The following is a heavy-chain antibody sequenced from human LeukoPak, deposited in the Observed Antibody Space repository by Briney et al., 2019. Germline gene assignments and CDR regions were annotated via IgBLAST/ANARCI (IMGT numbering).Heavy chain of an antibody. CDR1: GFTFSSYG. V-gene: IGHV3-30*18. J-gene: IGHJ4*02. CDR3: AKDLGLYYYGSGSYADY. CDR2: ISYDGSNK. D-gene: IGHD3-10*01. Sequence: GGSLRLSCAASGFTFSSYGMHWVRQAPGKGLEWVAVISYDGSNKYYADSVKGRFTISRDNSKNTLYLQMNSLRAEDTAVYYCAKDLGLYYYGSGSYADYWGQGTLVTVSS.